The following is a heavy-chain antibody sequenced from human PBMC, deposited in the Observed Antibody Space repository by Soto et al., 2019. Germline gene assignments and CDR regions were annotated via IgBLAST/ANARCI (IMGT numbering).Heavy chain of an antibody. CDR2: INPYNANT. J-gene: IGHJ3*02. CDR1: GYTFTNHG. CDR3: ARDRGAGIWGDAFDI. Sequence: ASVKVSCKTSGYTFTNHGINWVRQAPGQGLEWMGWINPYNANTNYAQKLQGRVTMTTDTSTSTAYTDLRSRTSDDTAVYYCARDRGAGIWGDAFDIWGQGTMVTVSS. V-gene: IGHV1-18*04. D-gene: IGHD3-16*01.